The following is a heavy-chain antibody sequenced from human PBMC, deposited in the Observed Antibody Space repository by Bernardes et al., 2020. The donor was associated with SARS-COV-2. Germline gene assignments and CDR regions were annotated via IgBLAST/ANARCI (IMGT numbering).Heavy chain of an antibody. CDR1: GDSVSSNSAA. CDR2: TYYRSKWYN. V-gene: IGHV6-1*01. Sequence: SQTLSLTCAISGDSVSSNSAAWSWIRQSPSRGLEWLGRTYYRSKWYNDYAVSVKSRITINPDTSKNQFSLQLNSVTPEDTAVYFCARGGYTSNWSWGQGTLVTVSS. J-gene: IGHJ5*02. D-gene: IGHD6-13*01. CDR3: ARGGYTSNWS.